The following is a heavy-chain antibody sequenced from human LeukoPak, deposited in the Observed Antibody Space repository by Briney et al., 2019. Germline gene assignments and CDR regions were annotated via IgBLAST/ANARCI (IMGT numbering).Heavy chain of an antibody. CDR1: GGSISSGGYY. CDR3: ARDLQATGWFDP. J-gene: IGHJ5*02. Sequence: SEALSLPCTVSGGSISSGGYYWSGIRRHPGKGLEWIGYIYYSGSTNYNPSLRSRVTISVDTSKNQFSLKLSSVTAADTAVYYCARDLQATGWFDPWGQGTLVTVSS. V-gene: IGHV4-61*08. CDR2: IYYSGST.